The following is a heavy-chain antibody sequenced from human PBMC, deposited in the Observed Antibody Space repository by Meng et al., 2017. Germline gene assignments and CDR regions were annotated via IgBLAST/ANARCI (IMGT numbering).Heavy chain of an antibody. D-gene: IGHD3-10*01. CDR2: IKSKTDGGTT. J-gene: IGHJ4*02. V-gene: IGHV3-15*01. CDR3: TTDVLLWFGDYSAFYY. CDR1: GFTFSSAW. Sequence: GGSLRLSCAASGFTFSSAWMSWVRQAPGKGLEWVGRIKSKTDGGTTDYAEPVKGRFTIPRDDSTNTLYLQMSSLKTGDTAVYYCTTDVLLWFGDYSAFYYWGQGILVTVSS.